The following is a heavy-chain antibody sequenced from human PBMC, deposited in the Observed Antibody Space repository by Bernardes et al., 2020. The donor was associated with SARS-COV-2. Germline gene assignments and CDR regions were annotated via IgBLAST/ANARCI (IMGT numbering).Heavy chain of an antibody. D-gene: IGHD2-2*01. J-gene: IGHJ4*02. CDR2: ISSSSSTI. CDR1: GFTFSSYS. CDR3: ARDCGGGVVVVPAAIYFDY. V-gene: IGHV3-48*04. Sequence: GGSLRLSCAASGFTFSSYSMNWVRQAPGKGLEWVSYISSSSSTIYYADSVKGRFTISRDNAKNSLYLQMNSLRAEDTAVYYCARDCGGGVVVVPAAIYFDYWGQGTLVTVSS.